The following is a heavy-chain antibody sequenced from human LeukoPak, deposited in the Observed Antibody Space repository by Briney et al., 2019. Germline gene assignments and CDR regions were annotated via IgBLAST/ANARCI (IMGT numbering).Heavy chain of an antibody. CDR3: ARDGDYDWNYRSGFDY. J-gene: IGHJ4*02. V-gene: IGHV3-7*01. CDR1: GFTVSSNY. D-gene: IGHD1-7*01. CDR2: IKQDGNKK. Sequence: GGSLRLSCAASGFTVSSNYMSWVRQAPGKGLEWVANIKQDGNKKYYVDSVRGRFTISRDNAKNSLYLQMNSLGVEDTAVYYCARDGDYDWNYRSGFDYWGQGTLVTVSS.